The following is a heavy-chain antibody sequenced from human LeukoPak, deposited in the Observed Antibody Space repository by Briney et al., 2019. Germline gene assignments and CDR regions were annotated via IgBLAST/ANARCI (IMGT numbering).Heavy chain of an antibody. CDR1: SDSIGSYH. CDR2: VHYTWNT. CDR3: ARVASKGGMDV. D-gene: IGHD5/OR15-5a*01. J-gene: IGHJ6*02. Sequence: SETLSLTCSVSSDSIGSYHWSWIRQPPGKGLEWIGHVHYTWNTKYNPSLTGRVSISLDRSKNQFALSLSSLTAADTAVYYCARVASKGGMDVWGQGTTVIVSS. V-gene: IGHV4-59*01.